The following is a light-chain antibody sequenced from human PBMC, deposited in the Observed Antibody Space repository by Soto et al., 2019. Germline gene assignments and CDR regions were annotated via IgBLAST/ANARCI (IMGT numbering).Light chain of an antibody. Sequence: EVVMTQSPASLSVSVGERATLSCRASQSVSRNLGWYQQRPGRAPRLLIYDASTRETEVPTRFSGSGSGTEFTLTISSLQSEDFAVYYCQQHNRWPLHSFGQGTKLELK. CDR3: QQHNRWPLHS. J-gene: IGKJ2*03. V-gene: IGKV3-15*01. CDR2: DAS. CDR1: QSVSRN.